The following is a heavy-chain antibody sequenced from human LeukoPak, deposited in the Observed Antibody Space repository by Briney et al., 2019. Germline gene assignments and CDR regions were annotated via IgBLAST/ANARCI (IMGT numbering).Heavy chain of an antibody. J-gene: IGHJ4*02. CDR1: GFTFSSYG. CDR2: IRYDGSNK. Sequence: GGSLRLSCAASGFTFSSYGMHWVRQAPGKGLEWVAFIRYDGSNKYYADSVKGRFTISRDNAKNSLYLHMNSLRAEDTAFYYCARDGMGHSSGSMGYWGQGTLVTVSS. V-gene: IGHV3-30*02. CDR3: ARDGMGHSSGSMGY. D-gene: IGHD6-19*01.